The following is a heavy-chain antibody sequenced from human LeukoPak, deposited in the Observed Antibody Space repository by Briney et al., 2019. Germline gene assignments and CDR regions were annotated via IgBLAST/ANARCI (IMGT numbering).Heavy chain of an antibody. CDR2: NNSGGSST. V-gene: IGHV3-74*01. Sequence: GGSLRLSCAASGFTFSSYWMHWVRQAPGKGLGWVSRNNSGGSSTSYADSVKGRFTISRDNAKNTLHLQMNSMSAEDTAVYYCARDRFHSSSWYSKSYYFDYWGQGTLVTVSS. J-gene: IGHJ4*02. CDR3: ARDRFHSSSWYSKSYYFDY. CDR1: GFTFSSYW. D-gene: IGHD6-13*01.